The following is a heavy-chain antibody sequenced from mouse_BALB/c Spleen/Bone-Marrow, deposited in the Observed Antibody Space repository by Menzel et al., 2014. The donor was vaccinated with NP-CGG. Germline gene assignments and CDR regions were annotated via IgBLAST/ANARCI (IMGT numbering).Heavy chain of an antibody. D-gene: IGHD2-2*01. CDR2: IHPNSGNT. J-gene: IGHJ3*01. Sequence: QVQLKESGSVLVRPGASVKLSCKASGYTFTSSWMHWAKQRPGQGLEWIGEIHPNSGNTNYNEKFKGKATLTVDTSSSTAYVDLSSLTSEDSAVYYCARYWFGFAYWGQGTLVTVSA. CDR1: GYTFTSSW. V-gene: IGHV1S130*01. CDR3: ARYWFGFAY.